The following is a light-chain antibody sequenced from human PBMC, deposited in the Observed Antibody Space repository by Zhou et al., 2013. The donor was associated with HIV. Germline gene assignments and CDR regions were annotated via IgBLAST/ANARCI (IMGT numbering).Light chain of an antibody. J-gene: IGKJ3*01. CDR1: QSIDGY. CDR2: TAS. Sequence: DIQMTQSPSSLSASVGDRVTISCRASQSIDGYLNWYQQRPGKAPKLLIYTASNLQGGVPSRFSGSGSGTVFTLTISSLQPDDFATYYCQQTYTSPPVTFGPGTKVEIK. CDR3: QQTYTSPPVT. V-gene: IGKV1-39*01.